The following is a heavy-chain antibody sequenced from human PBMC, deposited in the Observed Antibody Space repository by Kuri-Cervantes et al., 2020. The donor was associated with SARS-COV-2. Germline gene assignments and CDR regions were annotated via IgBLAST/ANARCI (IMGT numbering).Heavy chain of an antibody. D-gene: IGHD1-26*01. J-gene: IGHJ3*01. V-gene: IGHV3-30*03. CDR1: GFTFSTYS. Sequence: GEFLNTCWAASGFTFSTYSKHWVRQAPGKRQEWVGLISNDGNEYYADSVRGRVTISRDKSKNTLYLQLNHLTTEDTAVYYCAGFPEWELLPFDFWGQGTMVTVSS. CDR3: AGFPEWELLPFDF. CDR2: ISNDGNE.